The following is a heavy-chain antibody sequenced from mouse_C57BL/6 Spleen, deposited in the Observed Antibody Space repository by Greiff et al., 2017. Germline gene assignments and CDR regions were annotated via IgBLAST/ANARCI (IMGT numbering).Heavy chain of an antibody. CDR1: GFSLSTSGMG. V-gene: IGHV8-12*01. CDR2: IYWDDDK. J-gene: IGHJ3*01. D-gene: IGHD4-1*01. CDR3: ARLTGTWFAY. Sequence: QVTLKECGPGILQSSQTLSLTCSFSGFSLSTSGMGVSWIRQPSGKGLEWLAHIYWDDDKRYNPSLKSRLTISKDTSRNQVFLKITSVDTADTATYYCARLTGTWFAYWGQGTLVTVSA.